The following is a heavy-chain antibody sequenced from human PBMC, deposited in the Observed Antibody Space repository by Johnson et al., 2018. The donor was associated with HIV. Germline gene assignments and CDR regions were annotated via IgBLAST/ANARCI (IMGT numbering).Heavy chain of an antibody. D-gene: IGHD1-7*01. CDR3: AKVQRNYRGALDV. J-gene: IGHJ3*01. V-gene: IGHV3-30*04. CDR2: ISYDGSNK. CDR1: GFTLSSYA. Sequence: QVQLVESGGGVVQPGRSLRLSCAASGFTLSSYAMHWVRQAPGKGLEWVAVISYDGSNKYYADSVKGRFTISRDSSKNTLSLERSNLRSDDTAVYYCAKVQRNYRGALDVWGQGTLVTVSS.